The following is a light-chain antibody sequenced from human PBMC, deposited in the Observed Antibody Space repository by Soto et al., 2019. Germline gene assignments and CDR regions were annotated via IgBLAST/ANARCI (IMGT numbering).Light chain of an antibody. CDR2: DAS. Sequence: EIVLKQSPATLSLSPGERATLSCRASQSVSSYLAWYQHKPGQGPRLLIYDASARATGIPARFSGSGSGTDFTLTISSLEPEDFAVYYCQQRSNLMYSFGQGTKLVIK. CDR3: QQRSNLMYS. J-gene: IGKJ2*01. V-gene: IGKV3-11*01. CDR1: QSVSSY.